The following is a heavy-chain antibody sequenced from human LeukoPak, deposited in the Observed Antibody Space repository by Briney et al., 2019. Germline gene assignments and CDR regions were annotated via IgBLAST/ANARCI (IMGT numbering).Heavy chain of an antibody. Sequence: GGSLILSCAASGFTSSAYDMHWVRQITGGGLEWVSTSGTVGDTFYSDSVKGRFTISRENAKNSVHLQMNSLRVEDSAIYFCVRAAMPYIINGRRFDYWGQGTLVTVSS. CDR2: SGTVGDT. D-gene: IGHD2-2*01. J-gene: IGHJ4*02. CDR1: GFTSSAYD. V-gene: IGHV3-13*04. CDR3: VRAAMPYIINGRRFDY.